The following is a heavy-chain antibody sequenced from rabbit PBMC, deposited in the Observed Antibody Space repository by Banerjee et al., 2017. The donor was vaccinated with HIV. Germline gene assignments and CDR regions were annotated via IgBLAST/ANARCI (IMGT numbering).Heavy chain of an antibody. CDR1: GIDFSSYYY. Sequence: QEQLEESGGGLVKPGGTLTLTCKASGIDFSSYYYICWVRQAPGKGLELIACIYSGSGATYYANWVNGRFTISRSTSLNTVDLKMTSLTAADTATYFCARDLAGVIGWNFNLWGQGTLVTVS. CDR3: ARDLAGVIGWNFNL. V-gene: IGHV1S43*01. J-gene: IGHJ4*01. D-gene: IGHD4-1*01. CDR2: IYSGSGAT.